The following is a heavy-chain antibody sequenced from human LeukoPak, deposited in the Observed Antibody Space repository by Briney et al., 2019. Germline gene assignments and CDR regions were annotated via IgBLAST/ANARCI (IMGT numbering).Heavy chain of an antibody. CDR2: ISAYNGNT. V-gene: IGHV1-18*01. Sequence: GASVKVSCKASGYTFTSYGIGWVRQAPGQGLEWMGWISAYNGNTNYAQKLQGRVTMTTDTSTSTAYMELRSLRSDDTAVYYCARGPRYSSSWYYYYGMDVWGQGTTVTVSS. D-gene: IGHD6-13*01. CDR3: ARGPRYSSSWYYYYGMDV. J-gene: IGHJ6*02. CDR1: GYTFTSYG.